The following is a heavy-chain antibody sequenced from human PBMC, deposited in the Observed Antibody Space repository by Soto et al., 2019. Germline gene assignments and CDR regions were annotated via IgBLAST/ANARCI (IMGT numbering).Heavy chain of an antibody. J-gene: IGHJ4*02. D-gene: IGHD1-7*01. Sequence: PSETLSLTCAVSGGSVSSGGYSWSWIRQPPGKGLEWIGYIYHSGSTYYNPSLKSRVTISVDRSKNQFSLKLSSVTAADTAMYYCARTATTPVYFDYWGQGTLVTVSS. CDR3: ARTATTPVYFDY. CDR2: IYHSGST. CDR1: GGSVSSGGYS. V-gene: IGHV4-30-2*01.